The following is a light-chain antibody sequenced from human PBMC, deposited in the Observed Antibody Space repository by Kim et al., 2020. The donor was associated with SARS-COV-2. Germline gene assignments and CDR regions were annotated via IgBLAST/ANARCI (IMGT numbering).Light chain of an antibody. V-gene: IGKV3-20*01. CDR1: QSISSAF. Sequence: SPGERATLSCRASQSISSAFVAWYQQRPGQAPRLLISGASIRATGIPDRFSGSGSGTDFTLTISRLEPEDFGVYYCQQYGSSLLTFGGGTKVDIK. CDR2: GAS. J-gene: IGKJ4*01. CDR3: QQYGSSLLT.